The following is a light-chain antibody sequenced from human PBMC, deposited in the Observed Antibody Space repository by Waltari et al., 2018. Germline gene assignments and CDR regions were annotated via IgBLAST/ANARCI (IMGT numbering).Light chain of an antibody. CDR2: YDS. CDR1: NIGTKS. Sequence: SYVLTQPPSVSVAPGKTARITCGADNIGTKSVHWYQQKPGQAPVMVISYDSDRPSGIPERFSGSNSENTATLTISRVEAGDEADYYCLVWNSSGDHPGYVFGTGTKVTVL. V-gene: IGLV3-21*04. CDR3: LVWNSSGDHPGYV. J-gene: IGLJ1*01.